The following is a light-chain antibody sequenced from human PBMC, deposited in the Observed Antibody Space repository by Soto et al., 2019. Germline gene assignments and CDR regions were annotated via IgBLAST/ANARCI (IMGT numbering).Light chain of an antibody. CDR2: AVT. CDR3: SSYRTFYTL. J-gene: IGLJ2*01. CDR1: SNDVGFYNS. V-gene: IGLV2-14*01. Sequence: QSALTQPASVSGSPGQSITISCTGTSNDVGFYNSVSWYQQHPGKAPKLLIYAVTNRPSGVSYRFSGSKSGNTASLTISGLQAEDEADYYCSSYRTFYTLFGGGTKVTVL.